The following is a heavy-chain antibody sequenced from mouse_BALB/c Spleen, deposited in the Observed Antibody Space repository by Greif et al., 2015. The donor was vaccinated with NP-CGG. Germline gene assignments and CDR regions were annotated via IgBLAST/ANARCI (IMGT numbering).Heavy chain of an antibody. Sequence: EVQLQQSGAELVKPGASVKLSCTASGFNIKDTYMHWVKQRPEQGLEWIGRIDPANGNTKYDPKFQGKATITADTSSNTAYLQLSSLTSEDTAVYYCASHYYGSSPYYAMDYWGQGTSVTVSS. D-gene: IGHD1-1*01. V-gene: IGHV14-3*02. CDR1: GFNIKDTY. J-gene: IGHJ4*01. CDR3: ASHYYGSSPYYAMDY. CDR2: IDPANGNT.